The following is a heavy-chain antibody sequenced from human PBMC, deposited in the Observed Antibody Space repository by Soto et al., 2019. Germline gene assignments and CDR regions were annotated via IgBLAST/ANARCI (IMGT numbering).Heavy chain of an antibody. CDR3: AKNSYYYGMDV. Sequence: QVQLVESGGGVVQPGRSLRLSCAASGFTFSSYGMHWVRQAPGKGLEWVAVIPYDGSNKYYADSVKGRFTISRDNSKNTLYLQMNSLRAEDTAVYYCAKNSYYYGMDVWGQGTTVTVSS. J-gene: IGHJ6*02. CDR2: IPYDGSNK. V-gene: IGHV3-30*18. CDR1: GFTFSSYG.